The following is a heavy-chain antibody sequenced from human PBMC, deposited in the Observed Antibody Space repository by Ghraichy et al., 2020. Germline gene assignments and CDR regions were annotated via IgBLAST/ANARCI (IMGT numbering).Heavy chain of an antibody. CDR1: GGSISSYY. J-gene: IGHJ4*02. CDR3: ARGGGTVTLFEN. Sequence: SETLSLTCTVSGGSISSYYWSWIRQLPGKGLEWIGYIYYSGSANYNPSLKSRVTISVDTSKNQFSLKLSSVTAADTAVYYCARGGGTVTLFENWGQGTLVTVSS. CDR2: IYYSGSA. V-gene: IGHV4-59*01. D-gene: IGHD4-17*01.